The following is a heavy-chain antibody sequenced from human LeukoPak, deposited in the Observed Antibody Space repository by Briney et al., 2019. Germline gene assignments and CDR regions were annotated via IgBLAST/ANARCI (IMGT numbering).Heavy chain of an antibody. D-gene: IGHD5-12*01. J-gene: IGHJ4*02. CDR1: GGSISSYY. CDR2: ISDSGST. V-gene: IGHV4-59*08. Sequence: SETLSLTCAVSGGSISSYYWSWVRQFPGKGLEWIGYISDSGSTNYSPSLESRVTISVDTSKNKFFLILSSVTAADTAVYYCARRGGTVVGDTGYHYWYFDNWGQGTLVTVSS. CDR3: ARRGGTVVGDTGYHYWYFDN.